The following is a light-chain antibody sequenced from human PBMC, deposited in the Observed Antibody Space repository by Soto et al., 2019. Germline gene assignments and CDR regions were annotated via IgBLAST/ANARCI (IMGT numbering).Light chain of an antibody. J-gene: IGLJ2*01. CDR1: SSDVGGYNY. CDR3: SSYTTTSTYVV. Sequence: QSALTQPASVSGSPGQSITISCTGTSSDVGGYNYVSWYQQHPGKAPKLMIYEVTNRPSGVSNRFSGSKSGNTASLTISGLQAEDDADYCCSSYTTTSTYVVFGGGTQLTVL. CDR2: EVT. V-gene: IGLV2-14*01.